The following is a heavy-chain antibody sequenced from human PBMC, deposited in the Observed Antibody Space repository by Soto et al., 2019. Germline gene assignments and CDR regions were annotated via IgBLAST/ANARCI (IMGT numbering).Heavy chain of an antibody. V-gene: IGHV4-59*01. CDR3: ARGPPIVVVVAAIFSLGCSWFDP. J-gene: IGHJ5*02. Sequence: SETLSLTCTVSGGSISSYYWSWIRQPPGKGLEWIGYIYYSGSTNYNPSLKSRVTISVDTSKNQFSLKLSSVTAADTAVYYCARGPPIVVVVAAIFSLGCSWFDPWGQGTLVTVSS. CDR2: IYYSGST. D-gene: IGHD2-15*01. CDR1: GGSISSYY.